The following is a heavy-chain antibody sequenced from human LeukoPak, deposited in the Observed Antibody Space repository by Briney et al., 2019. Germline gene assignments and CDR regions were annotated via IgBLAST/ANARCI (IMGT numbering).Heavy chain of an antibody. D-gene: IGHD3-22*01. V-gene: IGHV1-2*02. Sequence: ASVKVSCKASGYTFTGYYMHWVRQAPGQGLEWMGWINPNSGGTNYAQKFQGRVTMTRDTSISTAYMELSRLRSDDTAVYYCARGNYHDSSGYYPEAFDIWGQGTTVTVSS. CDR2: INPNSGGT. CDR3: ARGNYHDSSGYYPEAFDI. J-gene: IGHJ3*02. CDR1: GYTFTGYY.